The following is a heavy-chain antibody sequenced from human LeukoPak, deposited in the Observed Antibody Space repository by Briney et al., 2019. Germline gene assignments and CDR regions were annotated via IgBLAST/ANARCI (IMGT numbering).Heavy chain of an antibody. CDR1: GYNFAGSG. J-gene: IGHJ5*02. CDR2: ISAYNSDT. D-gene: IGHD2-15*01. CDR3: ATHCSGVSCYGSDGP. Sequence: ASVKVPCKASGYNFAGSGISWVRQAPGQGLEWMGWISAYNSDTNYAQEFHGRVTLTTDTPTSTAYMELRSLRSDDTAVYYCATHCSGVSCYGSDGPWGQGTLVTVSS. V-gene: IGHV1-18*01.